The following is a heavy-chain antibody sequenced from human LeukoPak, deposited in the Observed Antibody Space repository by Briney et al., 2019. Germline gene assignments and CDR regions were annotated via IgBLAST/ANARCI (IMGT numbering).Heavy chain of an antibody. CDR1: GGSISYSIYY. CDR3: ARRFDS. V-gene: IGHV4-39*01. Sequence: PSETLSLTCTVSGGSISYSIYYWGWIRQPPGKGLEWIGSIYYTGSSYYNPSLKSRVTISVDTSKNQFSLKLRSVTAADTAVYYCARRFDSWGQGTLVTVSS. J-gene: IGHJ4*02. CDR2: IYYTGSS.